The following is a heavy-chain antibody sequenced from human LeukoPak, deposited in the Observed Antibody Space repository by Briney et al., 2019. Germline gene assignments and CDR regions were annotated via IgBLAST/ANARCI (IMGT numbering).Heavy chain of an antibody. CDR1: GMTFCHQC. CDR3: ARGSLWSGRFYYWYLYL. CDR2: TEDSGDSA. D-gene: IGHD1-26*01. J-gene: IGHJ2*01. Sequence: GSLKPSRASFGMTFCHQCINWVRQAPGKGLEWVPRTEDSGDSAYYADSVKGRFSISRDNSKDTLYLQMNSLRAEDTAIYYCARGSLWSGRFYYWYLYLWGRGTLVTVSS. V-gene: IGHV3-23*01.